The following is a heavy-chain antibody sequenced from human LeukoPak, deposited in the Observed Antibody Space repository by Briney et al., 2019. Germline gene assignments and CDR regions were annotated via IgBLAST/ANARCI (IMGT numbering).Heavy chain of an antibody. D-gene: IGHD6-13*01. CDR2: ICYSGST. CDR1: GGSISSYY. Sequence: SETLSLTCTVSGGSISSYYWSWIRQPPGKGLEWIGYICYSGSTNYNPSLKSRVTISVDTSKNQFSLKLSSVTAADTAVYYCARGTLAAAGLDWGQGTLVTVSS. CDR3: ARGTLAAAGLD. V-gene: IGHV4-59*01. J-gene: IGHJ4*02.